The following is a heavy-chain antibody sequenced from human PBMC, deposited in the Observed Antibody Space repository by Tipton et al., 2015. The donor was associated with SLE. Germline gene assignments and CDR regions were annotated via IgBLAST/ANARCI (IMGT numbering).Heavy chain of an antibody. Sequence: SLRLSCAASGFTFSSHAMNWVRQAPGKGLEWVAVIWHDRRQRHYAESVRGRFTISRDDSQNTLYLQMSGLRADDTAMYYCIRETTAPDPWGQGTLVTVSS. CDR1: GFTFSSHA. J-gene: IGHJ5*02. D-gene: IGHD1-7*01. CDR3: IRETTAPDP. CDR2: IWHDRRQR. V-gene: IGHV3-33*08.